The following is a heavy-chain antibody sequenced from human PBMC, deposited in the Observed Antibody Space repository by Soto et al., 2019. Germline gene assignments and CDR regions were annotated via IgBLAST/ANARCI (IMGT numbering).Heavy chain of an antibody. D-gene: IGHD2-15*01. Sequence: ASVKVSCKASGYTFTGYYMHWVRQAPGQGLEWMGWINPNSGGTNYAQKFQGRVTMTRDTSISTAYMELSRLRSDDTAVYYCAINPVVVVAAFDYWGQGTLVTLYS. V-gene: IGHV1-2*02. CDR3: AINPVVVVAAFDY. J-gene: IGHJ4*02. CDR2: INPNSGGT. CDR1: GYTFTGYY.